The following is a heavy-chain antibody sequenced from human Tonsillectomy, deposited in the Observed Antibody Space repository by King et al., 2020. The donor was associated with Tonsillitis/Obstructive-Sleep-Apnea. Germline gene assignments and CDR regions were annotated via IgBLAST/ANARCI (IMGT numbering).Heavy chain of an antibody. J-gene: IGHJ4*02. CDR3: ATLYGGLRGDGY. D-gene: IGHD2-21*01. Sequence: VQLVESGGGLVQPGGSLRLSCAASGFSVTGNYMSWVRQAPGKGLEWVSAIFSGTTTSYADSVKGRFTISRDSSKNTLFLQMNALRAEDTAVYYCATLYGGLRGDGYWGQGTLVTVSS. CDR1: GFSVTGNY. CDR2: IFSGTTT. V-gene: IGHV3-66*01.